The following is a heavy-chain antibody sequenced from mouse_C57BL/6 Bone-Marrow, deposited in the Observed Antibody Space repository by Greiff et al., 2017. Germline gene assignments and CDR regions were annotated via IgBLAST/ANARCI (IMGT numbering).Heavy chain of an antibody. J-gene: IGHJ3*01. V-gene: IGHV1-82*01. CDR1: GYAFSSSW. CDR2: IYPGDGDT. CDR3: ARGDYYGSSYGGGFAY. Sequence: QVQLKQSGPELVKPGASVKISCKASGYAFSSSWMNWVKQRPGKGLEWIGRIYPGDGDTNYNGKFKGKATLTADKSSSTAYMQLSSLTSEDAAVDFCARGDYYGSSYGGGFAYWGQGTLVTVSA. D-gene: IGHD1-1*01.